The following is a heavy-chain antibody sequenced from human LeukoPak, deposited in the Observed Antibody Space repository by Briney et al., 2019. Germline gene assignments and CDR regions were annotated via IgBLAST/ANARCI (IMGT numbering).Heavy chain of an antibody. CDR2: ISSSGSTI. V-gene: IGHV3-11*01. D-gene: IGHD5/OR15-5a*01. CDR3: ASSLYLYYYYGMDV. J-gene: IGHJ6*02. Sequence: GGSLRLSCAASGFTFSDYYMSWIRQAPGKGLEWVSYISSSGSTIYYADSVKGRLTISRDNAKNSLYLQMNSLRAEDTAVYYCASSLYLYYYYGMDVWGQGTTVTVSS. CDR1: GFTFSDYY.